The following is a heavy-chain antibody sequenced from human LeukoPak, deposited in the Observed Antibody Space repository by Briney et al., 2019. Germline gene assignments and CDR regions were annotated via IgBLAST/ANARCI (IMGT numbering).Heavy chain of an antibody. D-gene: IGHD4-17*01. J-gene: IGHJ6*03. CDR2: IYTSGST. CDR1: GGSISSYY. Sequence: PSETLSLTCTVSGGSISSYYWSWIREPAGKGLEWIGRIYTSGSTNCNPSLKSRVTISVDKSKNQFSLKLSSVTAADTAVYYCARGGHDYGDFARYYYYMDVWGKGTTVTVSS. CDR3: ARGGHDYGDFARYYYYMDV. V-gene: IGHV4-4*07.